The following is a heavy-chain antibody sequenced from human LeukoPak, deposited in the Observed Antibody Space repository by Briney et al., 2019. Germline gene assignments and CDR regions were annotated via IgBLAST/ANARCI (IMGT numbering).Heavy chain of an antibody. CDR3: ARDRGVGAIDY. CDR2: ISSSSSYI. Sequence: GGSLRLSCAASGFTFSSYSMNWVRQAPGKGLEWVSSISSSSSYIYYADSVKGRFTISRDNAKNSLYLQMNSLRAEDTAVYYCARDRGVGAIDYWGQGTLVTVFS. CDR1: GFTFSSYS. D-gene: IGHD1-26*01. J-gene: IGHJ4*02. V-gene: IGHV3-21*01.